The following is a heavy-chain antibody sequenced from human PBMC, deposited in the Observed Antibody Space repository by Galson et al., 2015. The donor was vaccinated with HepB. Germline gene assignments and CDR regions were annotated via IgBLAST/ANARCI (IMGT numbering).Heavy chain of an antibody. J-gene: IGHJ6*03. V-gene: IGHV3-74*01. Sequence: SLRLSCAASGFTFSSYWMHWVRQAPGKGLVWVSRINSDGSSTSYADSMKGRFTISRDNAKNTLYLQMNSLRAEDTAVYYCARVGSSGWGYYYMDVWGKGTTVTVSS. CDR1: GFTFSSYW. CDR3: ARVGSSGWGYYYMDV. CDR2: INSDGSST. D-gene: IGHD6-19*01.